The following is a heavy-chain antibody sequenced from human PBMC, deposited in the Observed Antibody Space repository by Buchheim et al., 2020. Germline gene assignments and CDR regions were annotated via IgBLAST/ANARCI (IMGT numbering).Heavy chain of an antibody. CDR1: GFTFSSFSSYT. V-gene: IGHV3-21*01. CDR3: ARAGTFDY. CDR2: ISSSSSYI. Sequence: EVQLVESGGGLVKPGGSLRLSCAASGFTFSSFSSYTMKWVRQAPGKGLEWVSSISSSSSYIYYADSVKGRFTISRDNAKNSLYLQMNSLRAEDTAVYYCARAGTFDYWGQGTL. J-gene: IGHJ4*02.